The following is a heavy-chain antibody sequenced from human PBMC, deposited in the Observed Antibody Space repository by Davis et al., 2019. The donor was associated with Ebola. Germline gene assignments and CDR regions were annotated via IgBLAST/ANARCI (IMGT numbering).Heavy chain of an antibody. CDR3: ARRIGHSYGKGDY. CDR1: GYTFTSYD. Sequence: AASVKVSCKASGYTFTSYDINWVRQATGQGLEWMGWMNPNSGNTGYAQKFQGRVTMTRNTSISTAYMELSSLRSEDTAVYYCARRIGHSYGKGDYWGQGTLVIVSS. J-gene: IGHJ4*02. D-gene: IGHD5-18*01. CDR2: MNPNSGNT. V-gene: IGHV1-8*01.